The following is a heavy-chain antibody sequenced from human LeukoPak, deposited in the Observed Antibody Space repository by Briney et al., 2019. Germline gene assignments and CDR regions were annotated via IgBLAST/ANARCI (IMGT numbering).Heavy chain of an antibody. CDR2: VSLSGLT. CDR3: SRENGAFSPFGY. Sequence: SGSLSLTCGVSGGSITSTNWWSWVRQPPGQGLEWIGEVSLSGLTNYNPSLSSRVIMALDTSKNHLSLHLTSVTAADTAVYYCSRENGAFSPFGYWGQGYLVTVLS. V-gene: IGHV4-4*02. J-gene: IGHJ4*02. CDR1: GGSITSTNW. D-gene: IGHD2-8*01.